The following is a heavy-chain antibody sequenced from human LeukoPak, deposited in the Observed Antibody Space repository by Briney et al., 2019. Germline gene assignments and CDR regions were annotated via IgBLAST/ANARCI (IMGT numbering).Heavy chain of an antibody. Sequence: GGSRRLSCAASGFTVSANYMSWVRQAPGKGLEWVSLIYSSGFTYYADSVKGRFTISRDNSKNTLSLQMNSLRADDTAVYYCARTFLSGDGKKVGYFDDWGQGTLVTVSS. CDR2: IYSSGFT. D-gene: IGHD5-24*01. V-gene: IGHV3-53*01. CDR3: ARTFLSGDGKKVGYFDD. CDR1: GFTVSANY. J-gene: IGHJ4*02.